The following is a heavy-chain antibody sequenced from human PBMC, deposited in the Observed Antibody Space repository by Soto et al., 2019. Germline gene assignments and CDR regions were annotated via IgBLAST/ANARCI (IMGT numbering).Heavy chain of an antibody. Sequence: SETLSLTCTVSGGSISSSSYYWGWIRQPPGKGLEWIGSIYCSGSTYYNPSLKSRVTISVDTSKNQFSLKLSSVTAADTAVYYCARRERYGAIVATQTPGWFDPWGQGTLVTVSS. CDR1: GGSISSSSYY. V-gene: IGHV4-39*01. D-gene: IGHD5-12*01. J-gene: IGHJ5*02. CDR2: IYCSGST. CDR3: ARRERYGAIVATQTPGWFDP.